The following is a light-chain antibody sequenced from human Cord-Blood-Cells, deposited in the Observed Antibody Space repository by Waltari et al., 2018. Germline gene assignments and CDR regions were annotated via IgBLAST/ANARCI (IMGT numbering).Light chain of an antibody. CDR3: QQYGSSPPNT. Sequence: EIVLTQSPGTLSLSPGERATLSCRASQRVSSSYLAWYQQKPGQAPRLLIYGASSRATGIPDRFSGSVSGTDFTLTISRLEPEDFAVYYCQQYGSSPPNTFGQGTKLEIK. J-gene: IGKJ2*01. V-gene: IGKV3-20*01. CDR1: QRVSSSY. CDR2: GAS.